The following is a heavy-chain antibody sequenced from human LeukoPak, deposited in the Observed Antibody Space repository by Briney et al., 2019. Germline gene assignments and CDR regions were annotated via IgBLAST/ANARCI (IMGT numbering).Heavy chain of an antibody. D-gene: IGHD3-16*01. J-gene: IGHJ4*02. V-gene: IGHV4-59*01. CDR3: ARGIRGAADY. CDR1: DDSISSYY. CDR2: IHNSGST. Sequence: PSETLSLTCTVADDSISSYYWSWIRQPPGKGLEWIGYIHNSGSTMYNPSLKSRLAMSLDTSKNQFSLNLNSVTAADTAVYYCARGIRGAADYWGQGTLVTVSS.